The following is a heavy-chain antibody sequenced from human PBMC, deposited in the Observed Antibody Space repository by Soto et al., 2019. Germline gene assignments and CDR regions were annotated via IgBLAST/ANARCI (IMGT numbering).Heavy chain of an antibody. D-gene: IGHD5-18*01. CDR1: GGSISSGGYS. CDR3: AKDSGYNYGYFRWFAP. V-gene: IGHV4-30-2*02. J-gene: IGHJ5*02. CDR2: IYNSGST. Sequence: SETLSLTCAVSGGSISSGGYSWSWIRQPPGKGLERIGYIYNSGSTYYNPALKSRDTISVDRSKNQFSMKLSSVTAADTAFFFCAKDSGYNYGYFRWFAPWGQGTLVPVSS.